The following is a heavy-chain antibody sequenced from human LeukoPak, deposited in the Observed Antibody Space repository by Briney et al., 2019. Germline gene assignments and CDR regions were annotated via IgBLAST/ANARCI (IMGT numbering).Heavy chain of an antibody. J-gene: IGHJ6*04. CDR3: ARVEDAGPYSSSRGRMDV. Sequence: SETLSLTCTVSGGSISSGGYYWSWIRQPPGKGLEWIGYISHSGSTYYNPSLKSRVTISVDRSKNQFSLKLSSLTAADTAVYYWARVEDAGPYSSSRGRMDVWGKGTTVTVSS. CDR2: ISHSGST. V-gene: IGHV4-30-2*01. CDR1: GGSISSGGYY. D-gene: IGHD6-13*01.